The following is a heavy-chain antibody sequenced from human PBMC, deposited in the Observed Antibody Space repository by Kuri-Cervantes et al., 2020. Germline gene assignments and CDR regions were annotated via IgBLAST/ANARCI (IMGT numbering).Heavy chain of an antibody. Sequence: GGSLRLSCAASGFTFSSYSMNWVRQAPGKGLEWVSSISSSSYIYYADSVKGRFTISRDNAKNSLYLQMNSLRAEDTAVYYCARDVGYGAFDVWGKGTMVTVSS. CDR2: ISSSSYI. D-gene: IGHD5-18*01. J-gene: IGHJ3*01. V-gene: IGHV3-21*03. CDR1: GFTFSSYS. CDR3: ARDVGYGAFDV.